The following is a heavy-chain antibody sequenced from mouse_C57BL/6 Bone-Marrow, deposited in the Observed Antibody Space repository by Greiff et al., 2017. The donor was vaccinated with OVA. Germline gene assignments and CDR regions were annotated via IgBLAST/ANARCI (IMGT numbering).Heavy chain of an antibody. J-gene: IGHJ3*01. CDR2: INPRSGYT. D-gene: IGHD2-1*01. CDR1: GYTFTSYT. CDR3: AREDGNWFAY. V-gene: IGHV1-4*01. Sequence: VQLQQSGAELARPGASVKMSCKASGYTFTSYTMPWVNQRPGQGLEWIGYINPRSGYTKYNQKFKDKATLTADKSSSTAYMQLSSLTSEDAAVYSCAREDGNWFAYWGQGTRVTVSA.